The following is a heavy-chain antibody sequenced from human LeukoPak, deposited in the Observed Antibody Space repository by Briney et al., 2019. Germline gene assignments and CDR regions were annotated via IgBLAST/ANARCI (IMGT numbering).Heavy chain of an antibody. CDR3: ARGPPAAPGPFDY. CDR1: GGTFSSYA. CDR2: IIPIFGTA. D-gene: IGHD2-2*01. Sequence: ASVKVSCKASGGTFSSYAISWVRQAPGQGLEWMGGIIPIFGTANYAQKFQGRVTITADESTSTAYMELSSLRSEDTAVYYCARGPPAAPGPFDYWGQGTLVTVSS. V-gene: IGHV1-69*13. J-gene: IGHJ4*02.